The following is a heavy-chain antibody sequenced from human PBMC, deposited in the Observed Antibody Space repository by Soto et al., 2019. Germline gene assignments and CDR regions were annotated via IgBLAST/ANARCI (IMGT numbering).Heavy chain of an antibody. CDR1: GGSISSYY. CDR3: ARDRGSHAPYAVAAQRGWFDP. CDR2: IYYSGST. Sequence: PSETLSLTCTVSGGSISSYYWSWIRQPPGKGLEWIGYIYYSGSTNYNPSLKSRVTISVDTSKNQFSLKLSSVTAADTAVYYCARDRGSHAPYAVAAQRGWFDPWGQGNLVTVS. J-gene: IGHJ5*02. V-gene: IGHV4-59*01. D-gene: IGHD6-19*01.